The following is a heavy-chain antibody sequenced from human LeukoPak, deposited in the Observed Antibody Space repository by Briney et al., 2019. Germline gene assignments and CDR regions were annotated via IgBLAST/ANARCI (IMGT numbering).Heavy chain of an antibody. CDR1: GFTFGDYA. V-gene: IGHV3-49*04. D-gene: IGHD3-9*01. CDR3: ARLRGEYDILTGYHYYYYGMDV. Sequence: GGSLRLSCTASGFTFGDYAMGWVRQAPGKGLEWVGFIRSKAYGGTTEYAASVKGRFTISRDDSKSIAYLQMNSLKTEDTAVYYCARLRGEYDILTGYHYYYYGMDVWGKGTTVTVSS. J-gene: IGHJ6*04. CDR2: IRSKAYGGTT.